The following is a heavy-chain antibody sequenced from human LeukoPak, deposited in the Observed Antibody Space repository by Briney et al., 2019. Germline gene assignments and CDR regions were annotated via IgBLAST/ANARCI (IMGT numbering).Heavy chain of an antibody. CDR3: ARLREIPVFGVVTKSTSYFDY. J-gene: IGHJ4*02. V-gene: IGHV4-34*01. CDR1: GGSFSGYY. Sequence: SETLSLTCAVSGGSFSGYYWTWIRQPPGKGLEWIGEINYSGSTNYNPSLKSRVTISVDTSKNQFSLKLSSVTAADTAVYYCARLREIPVFGVVTKSTSYFDYWGQGTLVTVSS. CDR2: INYSGST. D-gene: IGHD3-3*01.